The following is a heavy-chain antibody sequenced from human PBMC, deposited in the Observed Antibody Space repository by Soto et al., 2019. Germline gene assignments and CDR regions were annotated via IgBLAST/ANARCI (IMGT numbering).Heavy chain of an antibody. CDR2: INPKSGGT. Sequence: ASVKVSCKASGYTFTGYYLHWVRQAPGQGLEWMGWINPKSGGTKYAQNFQGRVTMTTDTSTSTAYMELRSLRSDDTAVYYCARDIVGATGDYWGQGALVTVSS. J-gene: IGHJ4*02. CDR3: ARDIVGATGDY. V-gene: IGHV1-2*02. CDR1: GYTFTGYY. D-gene: IGHD1-26*01.